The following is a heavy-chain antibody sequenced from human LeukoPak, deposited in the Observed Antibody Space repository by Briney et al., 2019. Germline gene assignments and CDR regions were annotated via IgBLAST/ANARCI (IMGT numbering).Heavy chain of an antibody. V-gene: IGHV4-34*01. CDR3: ARGRIAKIVVVHSFSYGMDV. Sequence: SETLSLTCTVYGGSFTDYFWTWIRQSPGKGLEWIGEISDYTGDTNYNPSLNSRVSISLEKSKNQFSLELRSVTAADTAVYYCARGRIAKIVVVHSFSYGMDVWGQGTTVTVSS. D-gene: IGHD3-22*01. J-gene: IGHJ6*02. CDR2: ISDYTGDT. CDR1: GGSFTDYF.